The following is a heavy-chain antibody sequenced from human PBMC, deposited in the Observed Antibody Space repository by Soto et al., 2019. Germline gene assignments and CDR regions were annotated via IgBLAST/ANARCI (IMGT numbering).Heavy chain of an antibody. CDR3: ARDHLISSSWGKTVGYYYYYYYMDV. CDR2: IWYDGSNK. CDR1: GFTFSSYG. V-gene: IGHV3-33*01. J-gene: IGHJ6*03. Sequence: GGSLRLSCAASGFTFSSYGMHWVRQAPGKGLEWVAVIWYDGSNKYYADSVKGPFTISRDNSKNTLYLQMNSLRAEDTAVYYCARDHLISSSWGKTVGYYYYYYYMDVWGKGTTVTVSS. D-gene: IGHD6-13*01.